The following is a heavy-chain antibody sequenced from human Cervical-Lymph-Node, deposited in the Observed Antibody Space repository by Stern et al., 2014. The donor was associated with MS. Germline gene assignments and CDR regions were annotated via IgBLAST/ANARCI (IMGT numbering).Heavy chain of an antibody. V-gene: IGHV1-46*01. D-gene: IGHD2-2*01. CDR2: IHPSSGGT. Sequence: VQLVPSGAEVKKPGASVKVSCQSSGYSFTSHHIHLVRQSPGQRLEWLGIIHPSSGGTSYAQRFQGRVTLTRDTSTSTVFMELSSLRSDDTAVYYCARGLFTSGFDSWGQGTLVTVSS. J-gene: IGHJ4*02. CDR3: ARGLFTSGFDS. CDR1: GYSFTSHH.